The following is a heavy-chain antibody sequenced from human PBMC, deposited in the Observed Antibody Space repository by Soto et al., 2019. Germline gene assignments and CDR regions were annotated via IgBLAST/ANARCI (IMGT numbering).Heavy chain of an antibody. CDR3: ARTTAVPNTLRSRYFFDY. CDR2: VYYSGTT. CDR1: GGSVSNKTYY. V-gene: IGHV4-61*01. J-gene: IGHJ4*02. Sequence: SETLSLTCSVSGGSVSNKTYYWSWIRQPPGKRPEWIGYVYYSGTTNYNPSLKSRVTISVDLSKNQFSLRLSSVTTADTALYYCARTTAVPNTLRSRYFFDYWGQGTLVTVSS. D-gene: IGHD4-17*01.